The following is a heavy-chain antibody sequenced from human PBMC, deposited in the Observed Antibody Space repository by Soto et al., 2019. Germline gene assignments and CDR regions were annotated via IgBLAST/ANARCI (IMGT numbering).Heavy chain of an antibody. CDR1: GGSFSGSY. CDR2: INQSGST. J-gene: IGHJ3*02. D-gene: IGHD6-19*01. V-gene: IGHV4-34*01. CDR3: ARFGGSSGWYYGSFES. Sequence: SETLSLTCAVYGGSFSGSYWNWIRQPPGKGLEWIGEINQSGSTNYNPSLKSRVTISVDTSKNQFSLKLSSVTAADSAVYYCARFGGSSGWYYGSFESWGPGTMVTVAS.